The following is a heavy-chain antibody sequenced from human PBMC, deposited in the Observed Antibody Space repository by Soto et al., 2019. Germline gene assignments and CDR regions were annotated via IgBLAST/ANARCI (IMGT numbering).Heavy chain of an antibody. CDR3: AREASVLIPAAQPSRFDS. J-gene: IGHJ4*02. Sequence: ASVKVSCKGVGYSFMEYGINWVRQAPGQGLEWVGWISPYSGYTHSAQKFHGRLTLTTDTAASTAYMELRILRSADTALYYCAREASVLIPAAQPSRFDSWGQGTLVTVSS. CDR1: GYSFMEYG. CDR2: ISPYSGYT. V-gene: IGHV1-18*01. D-gene: IGHD2-2*01.